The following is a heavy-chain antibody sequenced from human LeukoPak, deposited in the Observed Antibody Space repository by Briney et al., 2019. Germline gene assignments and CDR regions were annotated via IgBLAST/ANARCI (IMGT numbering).Heavy chain of an antibody. CDR2: SSASNGNT. V-gene: IGHV1-18*01. Sequence: GASVKVSCKASGYTFTSFGITWVRQAPGQGLEWVGWSSASNGNTKYAQKFQDRVALTTDTSTSTAYMELSSLRSDDTAVYYCARANSPYYNILTGYFYWGQGTLVTVSS. CDR3: ARANSPYYNILTGYFY. D-gene: IGHD3-9*01. J-gene: IGHJ4*02. CDR1: GYTFTSFG.